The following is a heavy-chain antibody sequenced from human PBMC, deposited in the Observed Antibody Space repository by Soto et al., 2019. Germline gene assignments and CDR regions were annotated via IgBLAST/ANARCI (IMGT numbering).Heavy chain of an antibody. Sequence: GAPLKLACKASGGSLSSYAISWGRQAPGQGLEWMGGIIPIFGTANYAQKFQGRVTITADESTSTAYMELSSLRSEDTAVYYCARGPRMTTFGYWGQRTLVTVSS. J-gene: IGHJ4*02. CDR1: GGSLSSYA. CDR3: ARGPRMTTFGY. CDR2: IIPIFGTA. V-gene: IGHV1-69*13.